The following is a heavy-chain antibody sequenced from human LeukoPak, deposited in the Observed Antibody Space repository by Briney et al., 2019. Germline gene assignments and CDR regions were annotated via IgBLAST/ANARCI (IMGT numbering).Heavy chain of an antibody. CDR3: ARGPQYYYDSSGPFDY. J-gene: IGHJ4*02. CDR1: GGSISSYY. CDR2: IYYSGST. V-gene: IGHV4-59*01. D-gene: IGHD3-22*01. Sequence: SETLSLTCTVSGGSISSYYWSRIRQPPGKGLEWIGYIYYSGSTNYNPSLKSRVTISVDTSKNQFSLKLSSVTAADTAVYYCARGPQYYYDSSGPFDYWGQGTLVTVSS.